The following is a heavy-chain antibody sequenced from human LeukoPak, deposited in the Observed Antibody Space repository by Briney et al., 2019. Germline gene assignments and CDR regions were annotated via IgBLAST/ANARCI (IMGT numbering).Heavy chain of an antibody. CDR3: AKDLEQWLVKVAAPGDY. CDR2: ISGSGSSI. D-gene: IGHD6-19*01. V-gene: IGHV3-48*01. J-gene: IGHJ4*02. Sequence: GGSLRLSCAASGFIFSSYSMNWVRQAPGKGLEWVSYISGSGSSIYNADSVKGRFTVSRDNSKNTLYLQMNSLRAEDTAVYYCAKDLEQWLVKVAAPGDYWGQGTLVTVSS. CDR1: GFIFSSYS.